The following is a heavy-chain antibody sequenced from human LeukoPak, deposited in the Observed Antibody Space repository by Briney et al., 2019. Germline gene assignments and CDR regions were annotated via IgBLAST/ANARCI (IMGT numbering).Heavy chain of an antibody. J-gene: IGHJ4*02. Sequence: SQTLSLTCAISGDSVSSNSAAWNWIRQSPSRGLEWLGRTYYRSKWYNDYAVSVKSRITINPDTSKNQFSLQLNSVTPEDTAVYYCARARYCSGGSCYYYFDYWGQGTLVTVSS. CDR1: GDSVSSNSAA. CDR3: ARARYCSGGSCYYYFDY. V-gene: IGHV6-1*01. CDR2: TYYRSKWYN. D-gene: IGHD2-15*01.